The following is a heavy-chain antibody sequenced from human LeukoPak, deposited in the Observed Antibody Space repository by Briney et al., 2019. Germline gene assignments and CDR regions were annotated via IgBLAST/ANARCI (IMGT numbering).Heavy chain of an antibody. CDR1: GFTFSSYD. CDR3: ARDLFDYGDYESVYYNCMDV. V-gene: IGHV3-13*01. CDR2: IGTTGDT. Sequence: GGSLRLSCAASGFTFSSYDMHWVRQVTGKGLEWVSSIGTTGDTHYAVSVKGRFTISRENAKNSLYLQMSSLSAGDTAVYYCARDLFDYGDYESVYYNCMDVWGKGTTVTVSS. J-gene: IGHJ6*03. D-gene: IGHD4-17*01.